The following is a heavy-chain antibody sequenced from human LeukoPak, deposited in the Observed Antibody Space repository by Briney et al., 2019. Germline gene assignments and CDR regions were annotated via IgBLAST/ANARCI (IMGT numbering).Heavy chain of an antibody. J-gene: IGHJ4*02. Sequence: PGGSLRLSCAASGFTFSSYAMSWVRQAPGKGLEWVSAISGSGGSTYYADSVKGRFTISRDNSKNTLYLQMNSLRAEDTAVYYCARYSSGSKTGYYFDYWGQGTLVTVSS. CDR1: GFTFSSYA. CDR3: ARYSSGSKTGYYFDY. CDR2: ISGSGGST. V-gene: IGHV3-23*01. D-gene: IGHD6-19*01.